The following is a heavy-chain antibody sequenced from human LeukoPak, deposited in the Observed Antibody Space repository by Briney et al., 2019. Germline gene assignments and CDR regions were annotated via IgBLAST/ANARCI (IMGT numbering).Heavy chain of an antibody. Sequence: GGSLRLSCAASGFTVSSNYMSWVRQAPGKGLEWVSVIYSGGSTYYADSVKGRFTISRDNSKNTLYLQMNSLRAEDMAVYYCARALYSSSIYWGQGTLVTVPS. J-gene: IGHJ4*02. V-gene: IGHV3-53*01. D-gene: IGHD6-6*01. CDR3: ARALYSSSIY. CDR2: IYSGGST. CDR1: GFTVSSNY.